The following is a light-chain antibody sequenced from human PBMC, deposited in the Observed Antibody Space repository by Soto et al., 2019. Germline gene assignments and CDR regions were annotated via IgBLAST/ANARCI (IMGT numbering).Light chain of an antibody. CDR1: SSDVGGYNY. Sequence: QSVLTQPASVSGSPGQSITISCTGTSSDVGGYNYVSWYQQHPGKAPKLMIYDVSNRPSGVSNRFSGSKSGNTASLTISGRQAEDEADDYCSSSKSSSTTFYVFGTGTKLTVL. CDR2: DVS. J-gene: IGLJ1*01. V-gene: IGLV2-14*01. CDR3: SSSKSSSTTFYV.